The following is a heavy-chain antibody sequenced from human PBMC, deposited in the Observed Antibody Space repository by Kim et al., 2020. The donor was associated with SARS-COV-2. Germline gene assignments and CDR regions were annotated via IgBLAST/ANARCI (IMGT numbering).Heavy chain of an antibody. V-gene: IGHV3-11*05. CDR2: ISSSSYT. D-gene: IGHD3-3*01. CDR1: GFTFSDYY. J-gene: IGHJ3*02. CDR3: ARERLITIFGVVINDAFDI. Sequence: GGSLRLSCAASGFTFSDYYMSWIRQAPGKGLEWVSYISSSSYTKYADSVKGRFTISRDNAKNSLYLQMNSLRAEDTAVYYCARERLITIFGVVINDAFDIWGQGTMVTVSS.